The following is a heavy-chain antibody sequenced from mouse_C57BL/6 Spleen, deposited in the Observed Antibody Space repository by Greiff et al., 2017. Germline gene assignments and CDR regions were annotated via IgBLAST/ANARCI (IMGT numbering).Heavy chain of an antibody. J-gene: IGHJ1*03. CDR3: ARYYGSSYWYFDV. D-gene: IGHD1-1*01. CDR2: IWSGGST. V-gene: IGHV2-2*01. CDR1: GFSLTSYG. Sequence: VNLVESGPGLVQPSQSLSITCTVSGFSLTSYGVHWVRQSPGKGLEWLGVIWSGGSTDYNAAFISRLSISKDNSKSQVFFKMNSLQADDTAIYYCARYYGSSYWYFDVWGTGTTVTVSS.